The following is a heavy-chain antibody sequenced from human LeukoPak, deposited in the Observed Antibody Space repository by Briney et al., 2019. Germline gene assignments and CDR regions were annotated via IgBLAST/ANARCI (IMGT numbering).Heavy chain of an antibody. J-gene: IGHJ6*03. V-gene: IGHV1-69*06. CDR2: IIPIFGTA. CDR1: GGTFSSYA. CDR3: ARDGIYIAVAGIRHYYYMDV. D-gene: IGHD6-19*01. Sequence: GASVKVSCKASGGTFSSYAISWVRQAPGQGLEWMGGIIPIFGTANYAQKFQGRVTITADKSTSTAYMELSSLRSEDTAVYYCARDGIYIAVAGIRHYYYMDVWGKGTTVTVSS.